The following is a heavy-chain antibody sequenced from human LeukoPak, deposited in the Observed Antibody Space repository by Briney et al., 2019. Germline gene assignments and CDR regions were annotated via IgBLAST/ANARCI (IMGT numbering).Heavy chain of an antibody. CDR1: GGSISSGDYY. J-gene: IGHJ2*01. V-gene: IGHV4-30-4*01. CDR2: IYYSGST. CDR3: ARRYYYDSSGYPTTHWYFDL. D-gene: IGHD3-22*01. Sequence: SETLSLTCTVSGGSISSGDYYWSWIRQPPGKGLEWIGYIYYSGSTYYNPSLKSRVTISVDTSKNQFSLKLSSVTAADTAVYYCARRYYYDSSGYPTTHWYFDLWGRGTQVTVSS.